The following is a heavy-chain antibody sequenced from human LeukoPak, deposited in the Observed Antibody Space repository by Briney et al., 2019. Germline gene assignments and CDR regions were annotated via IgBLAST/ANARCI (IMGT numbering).Heavy chain of an antibody. J-gene: IGHJ5*02. Sequence: GGSLRLSSAASGFTVSSNYMSWVRQAPGKGLEWVSVIYSGGSTYYADSVKGRFTISRDNSKNTLYLQMNSLRAEDTAVYYCARDRAVTTRGWFDPWGQGTLVTVSS. CDR2: IYSGGST. D-gene: IGHD4-17*01. CDR1: GFTVSSNY. V-gene: IGHV3-66*01. CDR3: ARDRAVTTRGWFDP.